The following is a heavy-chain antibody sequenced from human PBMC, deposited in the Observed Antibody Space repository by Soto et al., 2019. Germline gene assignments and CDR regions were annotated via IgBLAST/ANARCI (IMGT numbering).Heavy chain of an antibody. J-gene: IGHJ3*02. CDR2: IRSKANSYAT. V-gene: IGHV3-73*02. Sequence: EVQLVESGGGLVQPGGSLKLSCAASGFTFSGSAMHWVRQASGKGLEWVGRIRSKANSYATAYAASVKGRFTISRDDSKNTAYLQMNSLKTEDTAVYYCTRLDYSNFGSAFDIWGQGTMVTVSS. CDR1: GFTFSGSA. CDR3: TRLDYSNFGSAFDI. D-gene: IGHD4-4*01.